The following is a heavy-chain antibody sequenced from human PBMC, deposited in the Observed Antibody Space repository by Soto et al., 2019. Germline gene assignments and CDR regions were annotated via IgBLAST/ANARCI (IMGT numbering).Heavy chain of an antibody. D-gene: IGHD2-21*02. CDR3: ARQRTSVVTQAYFDV. Sequence: SETLSLTCSVSGGSISSYYWGWIRQPPGKGLEWIGSIYYSGSTYNNPSLRSRVSMSIDTSKDQFSLKLKSVTAADTALYFCARQRTSVVTQAYFDVWGPGSLVTVSS. CDR2: IYYSGST. CDR1: GGSISSYY. J-gene: IGHJ4*02. V-gene: IGHV4-39*01.